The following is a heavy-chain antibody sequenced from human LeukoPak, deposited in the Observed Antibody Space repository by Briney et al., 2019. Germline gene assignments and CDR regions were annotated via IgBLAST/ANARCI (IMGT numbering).Heavy chain of an antibody. Sequence: GGSLRLSCAASGFTFSSFEMNWVRQAPGKGLVWVSYIQITGTPIHYADSVKGRFTISRDNAQMSLYLQLNNLRLEDTAVYYCVRSDRETFAFDIWGQGAMVTVSS. D-gene: IGHD2/OR15-2a*01. CDR1: GFTFSSFE. CDR3: VRSDRETFAFDI. CDR2: IQITGTPI. V-gene: IGHV3-48*03. J-gene: IGHJ3*02.